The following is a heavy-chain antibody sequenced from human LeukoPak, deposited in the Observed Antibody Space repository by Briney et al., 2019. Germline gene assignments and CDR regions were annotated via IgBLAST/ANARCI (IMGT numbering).Heavy chain of an antibody. CDR1: GYRFTSFW. Sequence: GESLKISCQGSGYRFTSFWIAWVRLMPGKGLEWMGIIYPGDSDTRYSPSFQGQVTFSADKSISTAYLQWSSLKASDTAMYYCARQDIAARPPEGYWGQGTLVIVSS. V-gene: IGHV5-51*01. D-gene: IGHD6-6*01. J-gene: IGHJ4*02. CDR3: ARQDIAARPPEGY. CDR2: IYPGDSDT.